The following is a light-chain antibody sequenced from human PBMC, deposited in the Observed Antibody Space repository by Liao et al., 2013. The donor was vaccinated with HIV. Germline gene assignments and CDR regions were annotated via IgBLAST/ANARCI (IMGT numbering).Light chain of an antibody. J-gene: IGLJ3*02. V-gene: IGLV3-21*04. CDR1: TLGEKY. CDR3: QVWDSSTDWV. Sequence: SYALTQTPSVSVSPGQTASITCSGHTLGEKYVCWYQQRPGQAPVLVIYYDSDRPSGIPERFSGSNSGNTATLTISRVEAGDEADYYCQVWDSSTDWVFGGGTNLAVL. CDR2: YDS.